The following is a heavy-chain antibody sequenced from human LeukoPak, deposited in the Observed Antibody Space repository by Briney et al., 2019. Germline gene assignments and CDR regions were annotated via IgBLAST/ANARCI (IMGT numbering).Heavy chain of an antibody. J-gene: IGHJ4*02. V-gene: IGHV1-69*05. CDR1: GYTFTSYD. CDR2: IIPIFGTA. CDR3: ARDTLVGATGYFDY. D-gene: IGHD1-26*01. Sequence: ASVKVSCKASGYTFTSYDINRVRQATGQGLEWMGGIIPIFGTANYAQKFQGRVTITTDESTSTAYMELSSLRSEDTAVYYCARDTLVGATGYFDYWGQGTLVTVSS.